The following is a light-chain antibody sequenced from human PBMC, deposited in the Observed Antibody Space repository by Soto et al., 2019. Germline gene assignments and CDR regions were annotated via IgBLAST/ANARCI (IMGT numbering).Light chain of an antibody. Sequence: QSALTQPASVSGSPGQSITISCTGSSSDIGSYNLVSWYQQHPGKVPKLIIHEVDKRPSGVSNRFSASKSGNTASLTISGLPDYDEADYNCCPDATGPAAEVFVKRTKPTV. CDR2: EVD. J-gene: IGLJ3*02. CDR1: SSDIGSYNL. CDR3: CPDATGPAAEV. V-gene: IGLV2-23*02.